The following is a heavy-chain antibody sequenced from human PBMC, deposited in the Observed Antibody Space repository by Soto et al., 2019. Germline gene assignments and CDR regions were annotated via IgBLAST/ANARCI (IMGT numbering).Heavy chain of an antibody. CDR3: ASVSSAELLGKWFDP. CDR1: GGSFSGYY. CDR2: INHSGIT. J-gene: IGHJ5*02. Sequence: SDTLSLTCAVYGGSFSGYYCSWIRQPPWKGLQSIGEINHSGITNYNPSLKSGVTTSVDTSKNQFSLKLRSVTAADTDVYYCASVSSAELLGKWFDPSGQGTLVTVSS. D-gene: IGHD1-26*01. V-gene: IGHV4-34*01.